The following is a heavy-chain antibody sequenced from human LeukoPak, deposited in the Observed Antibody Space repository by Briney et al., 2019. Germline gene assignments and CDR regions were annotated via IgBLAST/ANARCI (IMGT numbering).Heavy chain of an antibody. CDR1: GFTFSSYS. Sequence: PGGSLRLSCEVSGFTFSSYSMNWVRQAPGKGLEWVSYISHTGATVYYADSVKGRFTISRDDAQKSVYLQMNSLTTDDTAVYYCASGLLRGVLINYQFEYWGLGTLVTVSS. CDR3: ASGLLRGVLINYQFEY. V-gene: IGHV3-48*04. CDR2: ISHTGATV. D-gene: IGHD3-10*01. J-gene: IGHJ4*01.